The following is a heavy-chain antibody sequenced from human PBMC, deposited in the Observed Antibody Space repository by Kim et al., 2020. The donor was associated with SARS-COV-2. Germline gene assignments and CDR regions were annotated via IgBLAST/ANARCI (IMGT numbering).Heavy chain of an antibody. CDR1: QFSFNNFA. Sequence: GGSLRLSCAASQFSFNNFAMNWVRQAPGKGLEWVSSLTSTGTTTYYADSVKGRFTISRDNSNNMLFLEMNSVRAEDTAVYYCAKGHNLWSAGYFDYWGQGTLVAVSS. J-gene: IGHJ4*02. V-gene: IGHV3-23*05. CDR2: LTSTGTTT. D-gene: IGHD2-21*01. CDR3: AKGHNLWSAGYFDY.